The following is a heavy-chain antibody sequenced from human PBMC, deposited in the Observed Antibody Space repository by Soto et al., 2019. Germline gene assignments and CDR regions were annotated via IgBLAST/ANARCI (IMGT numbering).Heavy chain of an antibody. J-gene: IGHJ5*02. D-gene: IGHD1-1*01. Sequence: QVQLQESGPGLVKPSQTLSLTCTVSGGSISSGGYYWSWIRQHPGKGLEWIGYIYYSGSTYYNPSLKSRVTRSVDSSKNPSSLKMSSAPAVSTAVYYYTRTRAGLETEIVDHWGQGTLVTVSS. CDR1: GGSISSGGYY. CDR3: TRTRAGLETEIVDH. V-gene: IGHV4-31*03. CDR2: IYYSGST.